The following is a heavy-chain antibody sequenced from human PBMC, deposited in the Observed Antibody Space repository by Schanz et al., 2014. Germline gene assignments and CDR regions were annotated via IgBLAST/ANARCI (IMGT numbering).Heavy chain of an antibody. Sequence: EVQLVESGGGLVQPGGSLRLSCAASGFTVTSYYMSWVRQAPGKGLEWVSTVYMSAASTRYADSVKGRFIISRDSSKNTLYLQMNSLRAEDTALYYCARVLGGDEGLDQWGQGTLVTVSS. CDR3: ARVLGGDEGLDQ. D-gene: IGHD4-17*01. CDR1: GFTVTSYY. J-gene: IGHJ4*02. CDR2: VYMSAAST. V-gene: IGHV3-66*01.